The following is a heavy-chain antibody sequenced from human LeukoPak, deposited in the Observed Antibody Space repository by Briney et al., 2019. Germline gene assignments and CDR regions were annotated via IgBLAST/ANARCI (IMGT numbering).Heavy chain of an antibody. CDR1: GFTFSSYS. CDR3: AKVSGSYLKVYWYFDL. Sequence: GGSLRLSCAASGFTFSSYSMNWVRQAPGKGLEWVSSISSSSYIYYADSVKGRFTISRDNARNSLYLQMNSLRAEDTAVYYCAKVSGSYLKVYWYFDLWGRGTLVTVSS. V-gene: IGHV3-21*01. D-gene: IGHD1-26*01. J-gene: IGHJ2*01. CDR2: ISSSSYI.